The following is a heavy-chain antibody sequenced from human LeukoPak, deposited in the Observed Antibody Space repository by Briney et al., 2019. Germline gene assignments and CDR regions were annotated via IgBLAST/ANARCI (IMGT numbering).Heavy chain of an antibody. Sequence: SETLSLTCTVSGGSISSYYWSWIRQPAGKGLEWIGRIYTSGSTNYNPSLKSRVTISVDTSKNQFSLKLSSVTAADTAVYYCARDHSMVRGVIEDQFDPWGQGTLVTVSS. V-gene: IGHV4-4*07. D-gene: IGHD3-10*01. CDR3: ARDHSMVRGVIEDQFDP. J-gene: IGHJ5*02. CDR2: IYTSGST. CDR1: GGSISSYY.